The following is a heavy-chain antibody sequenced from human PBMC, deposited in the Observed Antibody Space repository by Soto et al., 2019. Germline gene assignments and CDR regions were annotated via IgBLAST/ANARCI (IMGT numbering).Heavy chain of an antibody. D-gene: IGHD1-26*01. CDR1: GFTFGDYA. V-gene: IGHV3-49*01. J-gene: IGHJ6*02. Sequence: QPGGSLRLSCTASGFTFGDYAMSWFRQAPGKGLEWVGFIRSKAYGGTTEYAASVKGRFTISRDGSKSIAYLQMNSLKTEDTAVYYCTREVGRRYSYYYGMDVWGQGTTVTVSS. CDR3: TREVGRRYSYYYGMDV. CDR2: IRSKAYGGTT.